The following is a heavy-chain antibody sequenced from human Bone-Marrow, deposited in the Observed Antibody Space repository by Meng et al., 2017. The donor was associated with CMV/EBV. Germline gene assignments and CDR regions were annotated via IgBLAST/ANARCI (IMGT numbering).Heavy chain of an antibody. J-gene: IGHJ4*02. D-gene: IGHD3-3*01. CDR3: ARDLRLIWSGSFGDY. Sequence: GESLKISCAASGFTFSSYWMSWVRQAPGKGLEWVANIKQDGSEKYYVDSVKGRFTISRDNAKNSLYLQMNSLRAEDTAVYYCARDLRLIWSGSFGDYWGQGNLVNVVS. CDR1: GFTFSSYW. V-gene: IGHV3-7*01. CDR2: IKQDGSEK.